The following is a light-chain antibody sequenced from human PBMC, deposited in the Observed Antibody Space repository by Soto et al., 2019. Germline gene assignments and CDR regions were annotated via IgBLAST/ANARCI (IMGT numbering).Light chain of an antibody. CDR3: QQYDNPPPLP. J-gene: IGKJ4*01. V-gene: IGKV1-33*01. CDR2: DAS. CDR1: QDISNY. Sequence: DIQMTQSPSSLSASVGDRVTITCQASQDISNYLNWYQQKPGKAPKLLIYDASNLETGVPSRFSGSGSGTDFNFTISSLQPEDIDTYYCQQYDNPPPLPFGGGTKVEIK.